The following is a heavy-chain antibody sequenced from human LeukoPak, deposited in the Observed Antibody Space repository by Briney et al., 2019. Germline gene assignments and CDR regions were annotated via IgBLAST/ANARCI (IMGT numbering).Heavy chain of an antibody. CDR1: GFTFSSYA. Sequence: PGRSLRLSCAASGFTFSSYAMHWVRQAPGKGLEWVAVISYDGSNKYYADSVKGRFTISRDNSKNTLYLQMNSLRAEDTAVYYCARDSPAYCSGGSCFSGGMDAWGQGTTVTVSS. V-gene: IGHV3-30-3*01. D-gene: IGHD2-15*01. J-gene: IGHJ6*02. CDR3: ARDSPAYCSGGSCFSGGMDA. CDR2: ISYDGSNK.